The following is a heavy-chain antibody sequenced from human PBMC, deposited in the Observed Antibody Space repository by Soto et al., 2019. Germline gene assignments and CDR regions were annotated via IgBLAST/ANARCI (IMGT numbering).Heavy chain of an antibody. CDR3: ARGPGYSSGWYQRGVYY. V-gene: IGHV4-34*01. CDR1: GGSFSGYY. J-gene: IGHJ4*02. D-gene: IGHD6-19*01. CDR2: INHSGST. Sequence: PSETLSLTCAVYGGSFSGYYWSWIRQPPGKGLEWIGEINHSGSTNYNPSLKSRVTISVDTSKNQFSLRLSSVTAADTAVYYCARGPGYSSGWYQRGVYYWGQGTLVTVS.